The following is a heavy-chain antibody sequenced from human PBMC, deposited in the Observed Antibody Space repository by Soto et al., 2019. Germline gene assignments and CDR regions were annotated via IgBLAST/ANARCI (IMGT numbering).Heavy chain of an antibody. D-gene: IGHD3-22*01. CDR2: ISYDGDNK. Sequence: QVQLVESGGGVVQPGRSLRLSCAASGFTINNYAILWVRQAPGKGLEWVAVISYDGDNKYYADSVKGRFTISRVNSNNTLYLQMNSLRVEDTAVYYCARDGFLTLIVEFAYWGQGTLVTVSS. J-gene: IGHJ4*02. CDR3: ARDGFLTLIVEFAY. CDR1: GFTINNYA. V-gene: IGHV3-30-3*01.